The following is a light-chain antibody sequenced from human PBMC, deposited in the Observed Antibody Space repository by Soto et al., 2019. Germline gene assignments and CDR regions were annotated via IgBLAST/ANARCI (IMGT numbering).Light chain of an antibody. CDR3: QQYYSNPYT. CDR2: WAS. J-gene: IGKJ2*01. CDR1: QSVLYSPNKKDY. V-gene: IGKV4-1*01. Sequence: DLVMTQSPDSLAVSLGDRATINCKSSQSVLYSPNKKDYLGWYQQKLGQPPKLLIYWASTRESGVPARFSGSGSVTACTFAISSLQAEYVAVYYCQQYYSNPYTFGQGTNLEIK.